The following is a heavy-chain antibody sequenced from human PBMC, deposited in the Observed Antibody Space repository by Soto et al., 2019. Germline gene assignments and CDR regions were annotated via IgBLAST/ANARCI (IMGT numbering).Heavy chain of an antibody. CDR3: AGESFDFWSGYYYYYYGMDV. D-gene: IGHD3-3*01. J-gene: IGHJ6*02. CDR1: GYTFTGYY. Sequence: GASVKVSCKASGYTFTGYYMHWVRQAPGQGLEWMGWINPNSGGTNYAQKFQGRVTMTRDTSISTAYMELSRLRSDDTAVYYCAGESFDFWSGYYYYYYGMDVWGQGTTVTVSS. CDR2: INPNSGGT. V-gene: IGHV1-2*02.